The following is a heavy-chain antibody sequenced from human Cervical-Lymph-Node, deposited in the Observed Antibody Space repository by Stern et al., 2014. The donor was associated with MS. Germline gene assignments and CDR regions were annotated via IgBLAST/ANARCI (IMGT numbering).Heavy chain of an antibody. CDR2: ISSPSVYI. V-gene: IGHV3-21*01. D-gene: IGHD3-16*01. Sequence: VQLVESGGGLVKPGGSLRLSCAASGFTFSTHTVNWVRQAPGKGLEWVSSISSPSVYIYYAHSVKGRFTISRDNARNSLYLQMNSLRVDDTAVYYCLRDGGDYWGQGTLVTVSS. CDR1: GFTFSTHT. CDR3: LRDGGDY. J-gene: IGHJ4*02.